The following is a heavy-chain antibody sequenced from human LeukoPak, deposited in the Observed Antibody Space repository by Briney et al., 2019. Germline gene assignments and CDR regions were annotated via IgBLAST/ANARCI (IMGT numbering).Heavy chain of an antibody. D-gene: IGHD4-17*01. Sequence: GGSLRLSCAASGFTFSSYGMHWVRQAPGKGLEWVAFIRYDGSNKYYADSVKGRFTISRDNSKNTLYLEMNSLRAEDTAVYYCAKDIGGTHYGTDYFQHWGQGTLVTVSS. J-gene: IGHJ1*01. CDR3: AKDIGGTHYGTDYFQH. CDR2: IRYDGSNK. CDR1: GFTFSSYG. V-gene: IGHV3-30*02.